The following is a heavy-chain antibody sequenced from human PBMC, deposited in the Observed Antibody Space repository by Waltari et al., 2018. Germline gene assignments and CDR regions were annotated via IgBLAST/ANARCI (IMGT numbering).Heavy chain of an antibody. CDR2: NYNSENK. CDR1: GASISSYS. D-gene: IGHD4-17*01. CDR3: AIHLSAVRRYFYY. V-gene: IGHV4-59*08. J-gene: IGHJ4*02. Sequence: QVQLQESGPGLVKPSETLSLTCTVSGASISSYSWSWIRQPPGKGLEWLGYNYNSENKDYPPSLKSRVTISVDTAKNQVALKFRSVTAADTAVYYCAIHLSAVRRYFYYWSQGPLVTVSS.